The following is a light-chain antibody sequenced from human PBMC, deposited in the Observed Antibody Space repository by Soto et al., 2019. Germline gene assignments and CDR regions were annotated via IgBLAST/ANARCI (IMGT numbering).Light chain of an antibody. J-gene: IGLJ1*01. CDR1: SSDIGGYNS. V-gene: IGLV2-8*01. CDR2: DGS. Sequence: ALTQSPSASGSPGQSVTISCTGTSSDIGGYNSVSWYQQHPGKAPKVMIYDGSERPSGVPDRFSGSKSGNTASLTVSALQAEDEADYYCSSYTDRNNLVFGTGTKSPS. CDR3: SSYTDRNNLV.